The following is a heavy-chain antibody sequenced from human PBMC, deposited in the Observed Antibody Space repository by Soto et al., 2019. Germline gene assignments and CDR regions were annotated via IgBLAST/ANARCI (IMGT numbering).Heavy chain of an antibody. CDR2: ISAYNGNT. CDR3: ARDLPPVDY. V-gene: IGHV1-18*04. CDR1: GYTFSSYH. Sequence: QIQLVQSGAEVKKPGASVKVSCKASGYTFSSYHITWVRRAPGQGLEWMGWISAYNGNTNYAQNLQGRVTMTTDPSTSTAYMELRSLRSDDTAGYYCARDLPPVDYWGQGTLVTVSS. J-gene: IGHJ4*02.